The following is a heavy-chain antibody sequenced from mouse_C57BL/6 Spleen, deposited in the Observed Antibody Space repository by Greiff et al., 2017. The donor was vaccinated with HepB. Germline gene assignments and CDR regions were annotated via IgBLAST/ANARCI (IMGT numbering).Heavy chain of an antibody. CDR3: VRHRPGGNYFDY. J-gene: IGHJ2*01. V-gene: IGHV10-1*01. CDR2: IRSKSNNYAT. Sequence: EVQLVESGGGLVQPKGSLKLSCAASGFSFNTYAMNWVRQAPGKGLEWVARIRSKSNNYATYYADSVKDRFTISRDDSESMLYLQMNNLKTEDTAMYYCVRHRPGGNYFDYWGQGTTLTVSS. CDR1: GFSFNTYA.